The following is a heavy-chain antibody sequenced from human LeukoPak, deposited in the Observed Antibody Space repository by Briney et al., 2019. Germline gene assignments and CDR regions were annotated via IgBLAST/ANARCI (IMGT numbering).Heavy chain of an antibody. V-gene: IGHV3-74*01. CDR2: LNADGNSI. CDR1: AFTFINYW. D-gene: IGHD5-12*01. J-gene: IGHJ4*02. CDR3: AGAYSAYDPFDY. Sequence: GRSLRLSCAASAFTFINYWMHWVRQAPGKGRVWVSRLNADGNSITYADSVRGRFTNSRDNAKNTVHLQINSLRVEDTAIYFCAGAYSAYDPFDYWGQGILVTVSS.